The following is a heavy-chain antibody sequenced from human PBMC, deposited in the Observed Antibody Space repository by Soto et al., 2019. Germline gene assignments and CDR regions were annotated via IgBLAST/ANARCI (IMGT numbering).Heavy chain of an antibody. CDR2: IYHSGST. D-gene: IGHD2-15*01. Sequence: PSETLSLTCAVSGYSISSGYYWGWIRQPPGKGLEWIGSIYHSGSTYYNPSLKSRVTISVDTSKNQFSLKLSSVTAADTAVYYCAHSPDRYLDYWGQGTLVTVS. CDR3: AHSPDRYLDY. CDR1: GYSISSGYY. J-gene: IGHJ4*02. V-gene: IGHV4-38-2*01.